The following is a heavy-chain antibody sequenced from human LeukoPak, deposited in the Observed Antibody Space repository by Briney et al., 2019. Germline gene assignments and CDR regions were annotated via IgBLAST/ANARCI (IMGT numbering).Heavy chain of an antibody. D-gene: IGHD3-10*01. CDR1: GGSFSGYY. CDR2: INHSGST. J-gene: IGHJ4*02. Sequence: SETLSLTCAVYGGSFSGYYWSWIRPPPGKGLEWIGEINHSGSTNYNPSLKSRVTISVDTSKNQFSLKLSSVAAADTAVYYCARVRYYYGSGSYYPLYYFDYWGQGTLVTVSS. CDR3: ARVRYYYGSGSYYPLYYFDY. V-gene: IGHV4-34*01.